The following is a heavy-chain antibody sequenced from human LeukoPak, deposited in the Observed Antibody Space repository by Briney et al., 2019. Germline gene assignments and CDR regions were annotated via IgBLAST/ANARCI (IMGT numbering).Heavy chain of an antibody. Sequence: GGSLRLSCAASGFTFDDYAMHWVRQAPGKGLEWVAFIRYDGSNKYYADSVKGRFTISRDNSKNTLYLQMNSLRAEDTAVYYCAKLSPFFGVGNIDYWGQGTLVTVSS. CDR2: IRYDGSNK. CDR3: AKLSPFFGVGNIDY. D-gene: IGHD3-3*01. CDR1: GFTFDDYA. V-gene: IGHV3-30*02. J-gene: IGHJ4*02.